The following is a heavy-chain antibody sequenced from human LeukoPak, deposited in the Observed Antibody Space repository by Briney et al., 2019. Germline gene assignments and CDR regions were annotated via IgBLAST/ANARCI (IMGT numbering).Heavy chain of an antibody. Sequence: HPGGSLRLSCAGAGFTFSNYWMHWVRQAPGKGLVWVSRINSDGRSTSYEDSVKGRFTISRDNSKNTLYLQMNSLRTEDTDIYYCAKEDVVVITIRYFQHWGQGTLVTVSS. CDR3: AKEDVVVITIRYFQH. J-gene: IGHJ1*01. V-gene: IGHV3-74*01. CDR1: GFTFSNYW. D-gene: IGHD3-22*01. CDR2: INSDGRST.